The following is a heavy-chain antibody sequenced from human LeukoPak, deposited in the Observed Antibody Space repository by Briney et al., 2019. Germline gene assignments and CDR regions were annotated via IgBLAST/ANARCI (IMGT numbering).Heavy chain of an antibody. Sequence: PGGSLRLSCAASGFTASGFTFSSYAMSWVRQAPGKGLVWVSRINSDESSTTYADSVKGRFTISRDNAKNTLYLQMNSLGAEDTAVYYCASGGDPVEYYAEYFQRWGQGTLVTVSS. D-gene: IGHD2-21*02. CDR3: ASGGDPVEYYAEYFQR. CDR2: INSDESST. CDR1: GFTFSSYA. J-gene: IGHJ1*01. V-gene: IGHV3-74*01.